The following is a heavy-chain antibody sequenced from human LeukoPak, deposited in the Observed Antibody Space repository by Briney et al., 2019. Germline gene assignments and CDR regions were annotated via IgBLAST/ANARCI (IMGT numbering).Heavy chain of an antibody. CDR3: AREWGGDYYDSSGYKTGCWYFDL. CDR2: IYYSGST. Sequence: SETLSLTCTVSGGSISSYYWSWIRQPPGKGLEWIGYIYYSGSTNYKPSLKSRVTISVDTSKNQFSLKLSSVTAADTAVYYCAREWGGDYYDSSGYKTGCWYFDLWGRGTLVTVSS. D-gene: IGHD3-22*01. J-gene: IGHJ2*01. CDR1: GGSISSYY. V-gene: IGHV4-59*01.